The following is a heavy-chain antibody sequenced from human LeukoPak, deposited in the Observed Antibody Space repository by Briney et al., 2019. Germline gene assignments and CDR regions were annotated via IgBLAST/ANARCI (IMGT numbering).Heavy chain of an antibody. V-gene: IGHV3-7*02. CDR1: GFTFSSYW. D-gene: IGHD2-15*01. CDR3: ASQISRASSYMDV. J-gene: IGHJ6*02. CDR2: IKQDGSEK. Sequence: GGSLRLSCAASGFTFSSYWMSWVRQAPGKGLEWVANIKQDGSEKYYVDSVKGRFTISRDNAKNSLYLQMNSLRAEDTAVYYCASQISRASSYMDVWGQGTTVTVSS.